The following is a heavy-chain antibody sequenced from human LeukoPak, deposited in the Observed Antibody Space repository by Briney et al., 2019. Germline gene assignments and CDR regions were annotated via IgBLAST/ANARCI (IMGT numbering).Heavy chain of an antibody. CDR3: ARSYCGSDCSSGGGIVDF. CDR2: INHSGNT. J-gene: IGHJ4*02. D-gene: IGHD2-21*02. CDR1: GESFSSYY. V-gene: IGHV4-34*01. Sequence: SETLSLTCAVYGESFSSYYWSWIRQPPGKGLEWIGEINHSGNTNYNPSLKTRVTISVDTSKNQFALKLSSVTAADTAVYYCARSYCGSDCSSGGGIVDFWGQGTLVTVSS.